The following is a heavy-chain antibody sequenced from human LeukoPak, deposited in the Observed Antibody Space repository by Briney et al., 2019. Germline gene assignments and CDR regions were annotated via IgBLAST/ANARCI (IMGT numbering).Heavy chain of an antibody. Sequence: SETLSLTCTVSGGSISSSSYYWGWLRQPPGKGLEWLGTIYYSGSTYYNPSLKSRVIISVDTSKNQFSLKLSSVTAADTAVCYCARLRVVVAATLIDYWGQGTLVTVSS. CDR3: ARLRVVVAATLIDY. J-gene: IGHJ4*02. D-gene: IGHD2-15*01. CDR2: IYYSGST. CDR1: GGSISSSSYY. V-gene: IGHV4-39*01.